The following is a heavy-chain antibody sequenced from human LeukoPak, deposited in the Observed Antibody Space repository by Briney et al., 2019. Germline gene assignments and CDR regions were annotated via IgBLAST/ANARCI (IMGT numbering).Heavy chain of an antibody. CDR3: AKAPYYYGSGSYSQGIDY. D-gene: IGHD3-10*01. Sequence: PGGSLRLSCAASGFTFSSYGMHWVRQAPGKGLEWVAFIRYDGSNKYYADSVKGRFTISRDNSKNTLYLQMNSLRAEDTAVYYCAKAPYYYGSGSYSQGIDYWGQGTLVTVSS. CDR1: GFTFSSYG. V-gene: IGHV3-30*02. CDR2: IRYDGSNK. J-gene: IGHJ4*02.